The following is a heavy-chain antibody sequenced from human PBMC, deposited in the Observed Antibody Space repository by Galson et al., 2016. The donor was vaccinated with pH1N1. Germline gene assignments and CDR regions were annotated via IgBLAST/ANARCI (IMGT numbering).Heavy chain of an antibody. Sequence: LSLTCTVSGVSVNSPTYYWSWIRQPAGKGLEWIGRFHTSGSTNYKPSLNSRVTISLDASNNQFSLKLTSVTAADTAVYYCAREADSSDSTGYYYKTFDYWGLGILVTVSS. CDR1: GVSVNSPTYY. CDR3: AREADSSDSTGYYYKTFDY. D-gene: IGHD3-22*01. CDR2: FHTSGST. J-gene: IGHJ4*02. V-gene: IGHV4-61*02.